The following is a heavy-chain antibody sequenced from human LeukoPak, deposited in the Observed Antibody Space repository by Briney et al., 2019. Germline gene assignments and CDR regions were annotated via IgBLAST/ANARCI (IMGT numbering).Heavy chain of an antibody. V-gene: IGHV1-18*01. CDR2: ISAYNGNT. J-gene: IGHJ5*02. CDR1: GYTFTSYG. D-gene: IGHD3-9*01. Sequence: ASVKVSCKASGYTFTSYGISWVRQAPGQGLEWMGWISAYNGNTNYAQKLQGRVTMTTDTSTSTAYMELRSLRSDDTAVYYCARIGLGYDILTGYRNWFDPWGQGTLVTVSS. CDR3: ARIGLGYDILTGYRNWFDP.